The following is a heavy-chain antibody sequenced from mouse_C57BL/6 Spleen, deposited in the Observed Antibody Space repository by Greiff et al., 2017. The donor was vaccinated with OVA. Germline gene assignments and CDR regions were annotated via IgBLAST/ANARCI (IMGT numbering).Heavy chain of an antibody. CDR2: IDPSDSYT. V-gene: IGHV1-59*01. Sequence: QVQLQQPGAELVRPGTSVKLSCKASGYTFTSYWMHWVKQRPGQGLEWIGVIDPSDSYTNYNQKFKGKATLTVDTSSSTAYMQLSSLTSEDSAVYYCARGGYDVGWFAYWGQGTLVTVSA. J-gene: IGHJ3*01. CDR1: GYTFTSYW. CDR3: ARGGYDVGWFAY. D-gene: IGHD2-2*01.